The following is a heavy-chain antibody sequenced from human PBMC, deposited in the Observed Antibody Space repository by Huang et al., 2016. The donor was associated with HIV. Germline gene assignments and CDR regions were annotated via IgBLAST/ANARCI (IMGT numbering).Heavy chain of an antibody. V-gene: IGHV3-21*06. J-gene: IGHJ6*02. CDR1: GFTFINYA. CDR3: ARPQGDKVRGIIRSYYYYYGMDV. CDR2: IGSSSSYI. D-gene: IGHD3-10*01. Sequence: EVQLVESGGGMVKPGGSLRLSCVASGFTFINYAMNWVRQAPGKGRGWVSAIGSSSSYIDYADSVKGRFTTSRDYAKNSLYLQMNSLRAEDTAVYYCARPQGDKVRGIIRSYYYYYGMDVWGRGTTVTVSS.